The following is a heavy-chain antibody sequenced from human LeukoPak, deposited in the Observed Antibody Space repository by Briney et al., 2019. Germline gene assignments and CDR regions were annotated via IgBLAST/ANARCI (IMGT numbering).Heavy chain of an antibody. CDR1: GYTFTGYY. CDR2: INPNSGGT. CDR3: ARVYNLKQQLVRFDP. J-gene: IGHJ5*02. D-gene: IGHD6-13*01. Sequence: GASVKVSCKASGYTFTGYYMHWVRQAPGQGLEWMGWINPNSGGTNYAQKFQGRVTMTRGTSISTAYMELSRLRSDDTAVYYCARVYNLKQQLVRFDPWGQGTLVTVSS. V-gene: IGHV1-2*02.